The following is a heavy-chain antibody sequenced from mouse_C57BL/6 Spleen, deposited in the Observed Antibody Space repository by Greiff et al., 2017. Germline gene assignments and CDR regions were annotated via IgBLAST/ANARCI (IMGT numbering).Heavy chain of an antibody. V-gene: IGHV1-52*01. CDR3: ARPSYGSSPFAY. J-gene: IGHJ3*01. CDR1: GYTFTSYW. Sequence: QVQLKQPGAELVRPGSSVKLSCKASGYTFTSYWMHWVKQRPIQGLEWIGNIDPSDSETHYNQKFKDKATLTVDKSSSTAYMQLSSLTSEDSAVYYCARPSYGSSPFAYWGQGTLVTVSA. CDR2: IDPSDSET. D-gene: IGHD1-1*01.